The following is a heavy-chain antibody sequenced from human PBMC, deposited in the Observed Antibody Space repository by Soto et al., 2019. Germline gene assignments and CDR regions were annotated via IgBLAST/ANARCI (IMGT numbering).Heavy chain of an antibody. Sequence: QLQLQESGSGLVKPSQTLSLTCAVSGGSISSGGYSWSWIRQPPGKGLEWIGYIYHSGSTYYNPSLKSRVTISVDRSKNQFSLKLSSVTAADTAVYYCARVGGAHCSRTSCLFWFDPWGQGTLVTVSS. CDR1: GGSISSGGYS. V-gene: IGHV4-30-2*01. CDR3: ARVGGAHCSRTSCLFWFDP. J-gene: IGHJ5*02. D-gene: IGHD2-2*01. CDR2: IYHSGST.